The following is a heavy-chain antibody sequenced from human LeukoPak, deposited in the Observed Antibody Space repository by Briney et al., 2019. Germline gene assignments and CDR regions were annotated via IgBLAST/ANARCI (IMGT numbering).Heavy chain of an antibody. D-gene: IGHD3-3*01. CDR2: ISGSGVDT. V-gene: IGHV3-23*01. CDR1: GFIFSNYA. CDR3: AKTVGTDDFWRGVLDY. J-gene: IGHJ4*02. Sequence: GGSLRLSCAASGFIFSNYALSWVRQAPGKGLEWVSAISGSGVDTYYTDSVKGGFTISRDNSKNRLYVQMNSLRDDDTAVYYCAKTVGTDDFWRGVLDYWGQGTLVTASS.